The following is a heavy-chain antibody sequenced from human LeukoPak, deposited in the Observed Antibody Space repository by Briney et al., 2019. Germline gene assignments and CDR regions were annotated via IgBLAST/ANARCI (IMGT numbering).Heavy chain of an antibody. CDR2: IYFTGST. CDR1: GASVCDYH. Sequence: PSETLSLTCSVFGASVCDYHWSCIRHSPGEGLEWIGLIYFTGSTSYNPPLKSRVTISLNAYKNQVPLKMTFVTAADTAVYYCARAPRILYHNDRVDAFDFWGQGPMVTVSS. D-gene: IGHD3-22*01. V-gene: IGHV4-59*02. J-gene: IGHJ3*01. CDR3: ARAPRILYHNDRVDAFDF.